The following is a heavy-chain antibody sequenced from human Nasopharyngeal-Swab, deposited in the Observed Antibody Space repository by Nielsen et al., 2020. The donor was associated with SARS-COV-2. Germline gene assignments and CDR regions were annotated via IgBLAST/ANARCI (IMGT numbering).Heavy chain of an antibody. D-gene: IGHD5-18*01. V-gene: IGHV3-7*01. CDR2: IKQDGSEI. CDR3: ARAEGGGYSFGFDNWFDP. Sequence: GESLKISCAASGFTFSSYWMSSVRQAPGKGLEWVANIKQDGSEISYLDSVKGRFTISRDNAKNSLYLQMNILRAEDTAVYYCARAEGGGYSFGFDNWFDPWGQGILVTVSS. CDR1: GFTFSSYW. J-gene: IGHJ5*02.